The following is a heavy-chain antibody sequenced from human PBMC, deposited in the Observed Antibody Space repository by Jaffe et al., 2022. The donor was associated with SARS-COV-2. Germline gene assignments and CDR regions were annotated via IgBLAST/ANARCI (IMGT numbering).Heavy chain of an antibody. J-gene: IGHJ4*02. V-gene: IGHV3-74*01. D-gene: IGHD6-13*01. CDR1: GFTFSSYW. CDR3: ARVGAATGISAFDY. Sequence: EVQLVESGGGLVQPGGSLRLSCAASGFTFSSYWMHWVRQAPGKGLVWVSRINSDGSGTTYADSVKGRFTISRDNAKNTLYLQMNSLRAEDTAVYYCARVGAATGISAFDYWGQGTLVTVSS. CDR2: INSDGSGT.